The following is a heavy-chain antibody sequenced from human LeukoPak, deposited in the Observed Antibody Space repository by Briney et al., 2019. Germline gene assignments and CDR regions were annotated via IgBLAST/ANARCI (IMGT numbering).Heavy chain of an antibody. CDR1: GGSISSYY. D-gene: IGHD2-2*01. J-gene: IGHJ5*02. Sequence: TSETLSLTCTVSGGSISSYYWSWIRQPPGKGLEWIGYIYYSGSTNYNPSLKSRVTISVDTSKNQFSLKLSSVTAADTAVYYCARAAGYCSSTSCYAGLGVWFDPWGQGTLVTVSS. V-gene: IGHV4-59*01. CDR2: IYYSGST. CDR3: ARAAGYCSSTSCYAGLGVWFDP.